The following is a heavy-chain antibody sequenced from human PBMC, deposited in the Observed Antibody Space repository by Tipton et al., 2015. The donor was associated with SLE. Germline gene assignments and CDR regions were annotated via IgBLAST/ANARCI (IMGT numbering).Heavy chain of an antibody. D-gene: IGHD1-26*01. CDR3: ARVRVGARGAFDI. V-gene: IGHV4-39*07. Sequence: TLSLTCTVSGGSISSYYWGWIRQPPGKGLEWIGSIYYSGSTYYNPSLKSRVTISVDTSKNQFSLKLSSVTAADTAVYYCARVRVGARGAFDIWGQGTMVTVSS. J-gene: IGHJ3*02. CDR1: GGSISSYY. CDR2: IYYSGST.